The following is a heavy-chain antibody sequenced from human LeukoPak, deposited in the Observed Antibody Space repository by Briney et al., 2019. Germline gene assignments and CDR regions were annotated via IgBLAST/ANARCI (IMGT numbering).Heavy chain of an antibody. Sequence: GGSLRLSCAASGFTFSSYAMHWVRQAPGKGLEWVAVISYDGSNKYYADSVKGRFTISRDNSKNTLYLQMNSLRAEDTAVYYCARDQYSSSSRGYYYYYYMDVWGKGTTVTVSS. CDR1: GFTFSSYA. V-gene: IGHV3-30-3*01. CDR3: ARDQYSSSSRGYYYYYYMDV. D-gene: IGHD6-6*01. J-gene: IGHJ6*03. CDR2: ISYDGSNK.